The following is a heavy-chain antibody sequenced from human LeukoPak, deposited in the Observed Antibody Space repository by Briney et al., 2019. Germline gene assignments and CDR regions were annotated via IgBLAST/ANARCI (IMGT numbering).Heavy chain of an antibody. V-gene: IGHV3-30-3*01. CDR3: ARGLEAAAGYFDY. D-gene: IGHD6-13*01. CDR2: ISYDGSNK. Sequence: PGGSLRLSCAASGFTFSSYAMHWVRQAPGKGLEWVAVISYDGSNKYYADSVKGRFTISRDNSKNTLYLQMNSLRAEDTAVYYCARGLEAAAGYFDYWGQGTLVTVSS. J-gene: IGHJ4*02. CDR1: GFTFSSYA.